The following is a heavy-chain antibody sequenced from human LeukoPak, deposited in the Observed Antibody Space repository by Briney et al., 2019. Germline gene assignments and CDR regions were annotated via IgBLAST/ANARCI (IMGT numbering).Heavy chain of an antibody. Sequence: GGSLRLSCAASGFTFSTYWMSWVRQAPGKGLEWVANMNQDGSEKYYVDSVKGRFTISRDNAKNSLYLQMNSLRAEDTAVYYCARDDLRYFDWLLSAIDYWGQGTLVTVSS. D-gene: IGHD3-9*01. CDR1: GFTFSTYW. CDR2: MNQDGSEK. V-gene: IGHV3-7*01. CDR3: ARDDLRYFDWLLSAIDY. J-gene: IGHJ4*02.